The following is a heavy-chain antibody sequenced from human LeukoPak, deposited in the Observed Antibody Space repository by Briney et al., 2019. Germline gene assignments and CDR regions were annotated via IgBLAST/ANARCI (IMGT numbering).Heavy chain of an antibody. D-gene: IGHD6-13*01. J-gene: IGHJ4*02. CDR3: AREESSSGYFDY. CDR1: GFTFSSYA. Sequence: GGSLRLSCAASGFTFSSYAMSWVRQAPGKGLEWVANIKQDGSEKYYVDSVKGRFTISRDNAKNSLYLQMNSLRAEDTAVYYCAREESSSGYFDYWGQGTLVTVSS. CDR2: IKQDGSEK. V-gene: IGHV3-7*01.